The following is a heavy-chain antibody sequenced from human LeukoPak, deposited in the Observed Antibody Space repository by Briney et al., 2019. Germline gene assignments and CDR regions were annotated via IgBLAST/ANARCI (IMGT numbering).Heavy chain of an antibody. D-gene: IGHD3-10*01. J-gene: IGHJ5*02. Sequence: GASVKVSCKASGYTFTGYYMHWVRQAPGQGLEWMGWINPNSGGTNYAQKFQGRVTMTRDTSISTAYMELSRLRSDDTAVYYCARSDLLLWFGELTWGQGTLVTVSS. CDR3: ARSDLLLWFGELT. CDR1: GYTFTGYY. CDR2: INPNSGGT. V-gene: IGHV1-2*02.